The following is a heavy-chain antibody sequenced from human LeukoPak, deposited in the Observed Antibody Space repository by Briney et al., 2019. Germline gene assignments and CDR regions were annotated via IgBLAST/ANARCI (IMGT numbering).Heavy chain of an antibody. CDR2: IYHTGST. CDR1: GYSISSGHF. J-gene: IGHJ4*01. CDR3: ARSPGDYYYEG. D-gene: IGHD3-22*01. V-gene: IGHV4-38-2*02. Sequence: PSETLSLTCTASGYSISSGHFWGWIRQSPGKELKWIGSIYHTGSTYYNPSLKSRVTISIDTSKNQFSLKLNSVTAADTAVYFCARSPGDYYYEGWGHGTLVTVSS.